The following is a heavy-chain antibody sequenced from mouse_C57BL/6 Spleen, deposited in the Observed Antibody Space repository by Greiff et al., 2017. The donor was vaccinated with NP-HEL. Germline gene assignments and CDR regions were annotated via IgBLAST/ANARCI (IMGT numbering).Heavy chain of an antibody. V-gene: IGHV5-6*01. J-gene: IGHJ3*01. D-gene: IGHD1-1*01. CDR3: ARRGGSSYCAY. Sequence: EVQLVESGGDLVKPGGSLKLSCAASGFTFSSYGMSWVRQTPDKRLEWVATISSGGSYTYYPDSVKGRFTISRDNAKNTLYLQMSSLKSEDTAMYYCARRGGSSYCAYWGQGTLVTVSA. CDR2: ISSGGSYT. CDR1: GFTFSSYG.